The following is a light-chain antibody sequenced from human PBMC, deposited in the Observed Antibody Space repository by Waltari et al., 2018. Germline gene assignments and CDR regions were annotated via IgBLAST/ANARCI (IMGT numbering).Light chain of an antibody. V-gene: IGKV2-28*01. CDR3: MQALHTPYT. CDR2: LGS. Sequence: DIVMTQSPLSLPVTPGEPASISCRSSQSLLNSNGYTYFDWYLQKPGQSPQLLIYLGSNLASGVPDRFSGSGSGTDFTLKSSRVEAEDVGVYYCMQALHTPYTFGQGTKLEIK. J-gene: IGKJ2*01. CDR1: QSLLNSNGYTY.